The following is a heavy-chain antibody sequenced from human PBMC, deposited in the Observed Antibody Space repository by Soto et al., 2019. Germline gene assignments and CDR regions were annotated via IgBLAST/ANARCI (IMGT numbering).Heavy chain of an antibody. V-gene: IGHV5-51*01. Sequence: GWVRQMPGKGLEWMGIIYPGDSDTRYSPSFQGQVTISADKSISTAYLQWSSLKASDTAMYYCARHNIGYYYYMDVWGKGTTVTVSS. CDR3: ARHNIGYYYYMDV. CDR2: IYPGDSDT. J-gene: IGHJ6*03.